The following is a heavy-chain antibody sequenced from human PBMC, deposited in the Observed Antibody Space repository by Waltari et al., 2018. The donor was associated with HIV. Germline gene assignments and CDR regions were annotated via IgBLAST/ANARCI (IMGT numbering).Heavy chain of an antibody. Sequence: QADLVESGGGRVTPGRPLRLSGTGPAFRGFGTAWVRQGPGKGMEWEAGRWAEGISIHYGDTVKGRFSISRDDCKNMVYLKMNSVGAGDTALDCRARDSGNCGYRQGGFNEWGQGTMVTVSS. CDR3: ARDSGNCGYRQGGFNE. D-gene: IGHD1-7*01. J-gene: IGHJ3*01. CDR2: RWAEGISI. V-gene: IGHV3-33*01. CDR1: AFRGFG.